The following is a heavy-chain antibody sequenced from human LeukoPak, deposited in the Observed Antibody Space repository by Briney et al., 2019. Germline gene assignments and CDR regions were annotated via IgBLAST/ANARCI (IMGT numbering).Heavy chain of an antibody. V-gene: IGHV3-15*01. J-gene: IGHJ4*02. CDR3: PTRASVAGSPFF. D-gene: IGHD3-10*01. CDR2: IKSKTDGGTT. CDR1: GFTFSNAW. Sequence: TGGSLRLSCAASGFTFSNAWMVWVRQAPGKGLEWVGRIKSKTDGGTTDYAAPVKGRFTISRDDSKNTLYLEMNSLKTEDTAVYYCPTRASVAGSPFFWGQEPRVTVSS.